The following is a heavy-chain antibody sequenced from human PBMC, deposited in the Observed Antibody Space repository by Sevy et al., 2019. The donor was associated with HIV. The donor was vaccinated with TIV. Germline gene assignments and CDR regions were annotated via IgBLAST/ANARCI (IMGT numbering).Heavy chain of an antibody. CDR3: AREPPYSAATPYFQH. CDR2: IKQDGSEK. CDR1: GFTFSSYA. D-gene: IGHD6-25*01. J-gene: IGHJ1*01. V-gene: IGHV3-7*01. Sequence: GGSLRLSCAASGFTFSSYAMTWVRQAPGKGLEWVANIKQDGSEKYYVDSVKGRFTIFRDNAKNSLFLQMSSLRAEDTAVYYCAREPPYSAATPYFQHWGQGTLVTVSS.